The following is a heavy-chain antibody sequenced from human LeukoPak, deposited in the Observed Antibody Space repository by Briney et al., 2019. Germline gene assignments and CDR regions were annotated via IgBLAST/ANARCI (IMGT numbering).Heavy chain of an antibody. D-gene: IGHD1-26*01. CDR3: ARKLVGAAGAAFDI. CDR1: GFIFNSCT. CDR2: ISGSGSDT. J-gene: IGHJ3*02. Sequence: GGSLRLSCAASGFIFNSCTMIWVRQAPGKGLEWVSAISGSGSDTYYADSVKGRFTISRDNAKNSLYLQMNSLRDDDTAVYYCARKLVGAAGAAFDIWGQGTMVTVSS. V-gene: IGHV3-21*01.